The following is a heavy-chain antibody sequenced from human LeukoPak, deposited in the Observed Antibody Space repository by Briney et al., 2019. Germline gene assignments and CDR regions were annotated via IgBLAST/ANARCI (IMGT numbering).Heavy chain of an antibody. D-gene: IGHD1-7*01. J-gene: IGHJ5*02. Sequence: GGSLRLSCAASGFTVSSNYMSWVRQAPGKGLEWVSVIYSGGSTYYADSVKGRFTISRDNSKNTLYLQMNSLRAEDTVVYYCARVGGITGTTRWFDPWGQGTLVTVSS. CDR2: IYSGGST. V-gene: IGHV3-53*01. CDR1: GFTVSSNY. CDR3: ARVGGITGTTRWFDP.